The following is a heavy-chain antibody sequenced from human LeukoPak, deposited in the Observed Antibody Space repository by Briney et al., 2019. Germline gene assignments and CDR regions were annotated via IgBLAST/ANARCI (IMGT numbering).Heavy chain of an antibody. J-gene: IGHJ4*02. D-gene: IGHD5-18*01. CDR3: AKHFLVDAALDS. CDR1: GGSFSGYY. V-gene: IGHV4-59*08. Sequence: SETLSLTCAVYGGSFSGYYWSWIRQPPGKGLEWIGYIYHSGSTNYNPSLKSRVTMSVDTSKNQFSLKLSSVTAADTAVYYCAKHFLVDAALDSWGQGTLVTVSS. CDR2: IYHSGST.